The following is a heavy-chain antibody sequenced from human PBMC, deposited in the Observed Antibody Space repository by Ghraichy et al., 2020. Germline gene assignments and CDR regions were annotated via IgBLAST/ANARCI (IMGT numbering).Heavy chain of an antibody. V-gene: IGHV3-7*03. Sequence: GGSLRLSCAASGFTFSSYWMSWVRQAPGKGLEWVANIKQDGSEKYYVDSVKGRFTISRDNAKNSLYLQMNSLRAEDTAVYYCARDPLVPAALYYYYGMDVWGQGTTVTVSS. CDR3: ARDPLVPAALYYYYGMDV. J-gene: IGHJ6*02. CDR1: GFTFSSYW. CDR2: IKQDGSEK. D-gene: IGHD2-2*01.